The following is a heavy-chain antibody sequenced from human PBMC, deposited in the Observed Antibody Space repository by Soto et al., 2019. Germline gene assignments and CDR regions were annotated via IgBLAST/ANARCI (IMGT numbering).Heavy chain of an antibody. Sequence: PSETLSLTCAVYGGSFSGYYWSWIRQPPGKGLEWIGEINHSGSTNYNPSLKSRVTISVDTSKNQFSLKLSSVTAADTAVYYCAGSPYSGYDCFDYWGKGTLVTVSS. CDR3: AGSPYSGYDCFDY. J-gene: IGHJ4*02. CDR1: GGSFSGYY. CDR2: INHSGST. V-gene: IGHV4-34*01. D-gene: IGHD5-12*01.